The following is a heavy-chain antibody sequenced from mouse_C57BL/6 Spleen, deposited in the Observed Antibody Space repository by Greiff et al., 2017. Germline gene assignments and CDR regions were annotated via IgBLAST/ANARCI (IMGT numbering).Heavy chain of an antibody. D-gene: IGHD1-1*01. V-gene: IGHV5-9-1*02. Sequence: DVMLVESGEGLVKPGGSLKLSCAASGFTFSSYAMSWVRQTPEKRLEWVAYISSGGDYIYYADTVKGRFTISRDNARNTLYLQMSSLKSEDTAMYYCTRDYNYGSSYGYFDVWGTGTTVTVSS. CDR3: TRDYNYGSSYGYFDV. CDR2: ISSGGDYI. CDR1: GFTFSSYA. J-gene: IGHJ1*03.